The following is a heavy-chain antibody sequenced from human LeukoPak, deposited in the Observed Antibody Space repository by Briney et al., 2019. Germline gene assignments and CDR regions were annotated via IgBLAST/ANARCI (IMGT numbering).Heavy chain of an antibody. CDR3: ARVSPSIAAHPSFDY. D-gene: IGHD6-6*01. J-gene: IGHJ4*02. Sequence: SETLSLTCTVSGCSISSYYWSWIRQPPGKGLEWIGYIYYSGSTNYNPSLKSRVTISVDTSKNQFSLKLSSVTAADTAVYYCARVSPSIAAHPSFDYWGQGTLVTVSS. CDR2: IYYSGST. CDR1: GCSISSYY. V-gene: IGHV4-59*01.